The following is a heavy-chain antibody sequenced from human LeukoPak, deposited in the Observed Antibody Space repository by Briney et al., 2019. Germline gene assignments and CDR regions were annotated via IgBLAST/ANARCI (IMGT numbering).Heavy chain of an antibody. Sequence: GASVKVSCKASGYTFTSYDINWVRQATGLGLEWMGWMNPNSGNTGYAQKFQGSVTMTRNTSISTAYMELSSLRSEDTAVYYCATSYTSVDILTGYYLDDWGQGTLVTVSS. CDR3: ATSYTSVDILTGYYLDD. CDR2: MNPNSGNT. D-gene: IGHD3-9*01. J-gene: IGHJ4*02. V-gene: IGHV1-8*01. CDR1: GYTFTSYD.